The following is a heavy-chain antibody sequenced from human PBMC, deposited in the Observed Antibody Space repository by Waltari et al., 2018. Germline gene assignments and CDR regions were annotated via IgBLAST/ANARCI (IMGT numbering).Heavy chain of an antibody. Sequence: QVQLQESGPGLVRPSETLSLTCAVSGYLIKSGYYWGWVRQTPGKGLQWIGTIYHGGDKYYNPSLESRVTMSLDTSKNQFFLKLTSVTAEDTAIYYCVRNGLGYCTSSTCYKNDDWGQGALVTVSS. J-gene: IGHJ4*02. CDR3: VRNGLGYCTSSTCYKNDD. V-gene: IGHV4-38-2*01. CDR2: IYHGGDK. D-gene: IGHD2-2*01. CDR1: GYLIKSGYY.